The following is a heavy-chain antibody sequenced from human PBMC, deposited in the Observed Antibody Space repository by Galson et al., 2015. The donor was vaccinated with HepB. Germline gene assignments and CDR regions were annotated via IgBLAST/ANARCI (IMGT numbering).Heavy chain of an antibody. D-gene: IGHD2-15*01. Sequence: SVKVSCKASGYTFTSYAMHWVRQAPGQRLEWMGWINAGNGNTKYSQKFQGRVTITRDTSASTAYMELSSLRSEDTAVYYCARDLPYCSGGSCYPDYWGQGTLVTVSS. CDR1: GYTFTSYA. CDR3: ARDLPYCSGGSCYPDY. V-gene: IGHV1-3*01. J-gene: IGHJ4*02. CDR2: INAGNGNT.